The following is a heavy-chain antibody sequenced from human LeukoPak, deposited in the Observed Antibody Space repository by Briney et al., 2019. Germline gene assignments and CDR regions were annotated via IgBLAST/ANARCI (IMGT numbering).Heavy chain of an antibody. V-gene: IGHV4-31*03. CDR1: GGSIGSGGYY. J-gene: IGHJ4*02. CDR2: IHNTGST. D-gene: IGHD3-10*01. CDR3: ARLVYYGSGNYFNGYYFDY. Sequence: PSETLSLTCTVSGGSIGSGGYYWSWIRQHPGKSLEWIGYIHNTGSTFYNPSLKSRVSISVDTSKNQFSLKLNSVTAADTAVYFCARLVYYGSGNYFNGYYFDYWGQGTLVTVSS.